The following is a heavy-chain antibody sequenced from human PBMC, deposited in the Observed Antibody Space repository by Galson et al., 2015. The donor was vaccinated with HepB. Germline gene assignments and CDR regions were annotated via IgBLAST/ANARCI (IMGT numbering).Heavy chain of an antibody. V-gene: IGHV3-11*06. J-gene: IGHJ4*02. CDR3: AKGGPLYGDYSDY. Sequence: SLRLSCAASGFTFSDYYMGWIRQAPGKGLEWVSYISGSGSYTNYADSVKGRFTISRDNAMDSLYLHMNSLTIDDTAVYYCAKGGPLYGDYSDYWGQGTLVTVSA. D-gene: IGHD4/OR15-4a*01. CDR1: GFTFSDYY. CDR2: ISGSGSYT.